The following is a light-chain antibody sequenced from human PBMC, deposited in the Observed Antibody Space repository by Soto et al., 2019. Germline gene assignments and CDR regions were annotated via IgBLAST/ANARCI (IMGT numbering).Light chain of an antibody. CDR3: SSYTSSSTPDV. CDR2: DVS. V-gene: IGLV2-14*01. Sequence: QSVLTQPASVSGSPGQSITISCTGTSSDVGGYNYVSWYQQHPGKAPKLMIYDVSNRPSGVSNRFSGSKSGNTASLTISGLQAEDEAAYYCSSYTSSSTPDVFGTGTKVTVL. CDR1: SSDVGGYNY. J-gene: IGLJ1*01.